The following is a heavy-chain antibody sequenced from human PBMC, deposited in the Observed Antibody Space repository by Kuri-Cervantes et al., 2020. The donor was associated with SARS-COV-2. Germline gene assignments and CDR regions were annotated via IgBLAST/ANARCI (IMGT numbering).Heavy chain of an antibody. Sequence: SETLSLTCAVYGGSFSGYYWSWIRQPPGKGLEWIGEINHSGSTNYNPSLKSRVTMSVDTSKNQFSLKLSSVTAADTAVYYCARAAVVVPAAIVFTYNWFDPWGQGTLVTVSS. CDR3: ARAAVVVPAAIVFTYNWFDP. V-gene: IGHV4-34*01. CDR2: INHSGST. J-gene: IGHJ5*02. D-gene: IGHD2-2*02. CDR1: GGSFSGYY.